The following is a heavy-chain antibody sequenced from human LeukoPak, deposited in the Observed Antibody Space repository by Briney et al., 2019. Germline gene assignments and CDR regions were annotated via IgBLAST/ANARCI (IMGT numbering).Heavy chain of an antibody. CDR1: GGTFSSYA. CDR2: IIPTLEVA. CDR3: ARDLRSGAPYDY. D-gene: IGHD3-10*01. V-gene: IGHV1-69*04. J-gene: IGHJ4*02. Sequence: SVKVSCKASGGTFSSYAITWVRQAPGLGLEWMGRIIPTLEVANYAQKFQGRVTITADKSTSTAYMELSSLRSDDTAVYYCARDLRSGAPYDYWGQGTLVTVSS.